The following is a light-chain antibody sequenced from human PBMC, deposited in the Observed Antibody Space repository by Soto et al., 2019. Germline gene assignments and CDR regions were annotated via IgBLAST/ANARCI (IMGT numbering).Light chain of an antibody. V-gene: IGKV3-11*01. J-gene: IGKJ1*01. CDR1: QSVSSY. Sequence: EIVLTQSPATLSLSPGERATLSCTASQSVSSYLAWYQQKPGQAPRLLIYYASNRATGIPARFSGSGSGTDFTLTISSLEPEDVAVYYCQQRSNWPKTFGQGTKVDIK. CDR3: QQRSNWPKT. CDR2: YAS.